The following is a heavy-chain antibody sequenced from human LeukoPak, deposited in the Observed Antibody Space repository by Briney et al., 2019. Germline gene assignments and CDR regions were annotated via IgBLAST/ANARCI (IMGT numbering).Heavy chain of an antibody. CDR1: VFTVTSNY. CDR3: ASQSTPVLPFDI. V-gene: IGHV3-66*04. CDR2: IYSAGTT. Sequence: GGSLRLSCAVSVFTVTSNYISRVRQAPGKGLEWVSVIYSAGTTYYADSVKGRFTISRDSSKNTLYLQMNCLRAEGTAVYYCASQSTPVLPFDIWGQGTMVTVSS. J-gene: IGHJ3*02.